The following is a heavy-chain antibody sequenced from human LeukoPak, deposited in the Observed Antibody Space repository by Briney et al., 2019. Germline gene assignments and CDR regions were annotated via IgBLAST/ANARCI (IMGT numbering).Heavy chain of an antibody. J-gene: IGHJ4*02. CDR1: GFTFSSNG. CDR3: AKDPGGLIARLDY. Sequence: GGSLRLSCAASGFTFSSNGMHWVRQAPGKGLEWVAFIRYDGSNKYYRESVKGRFTISRDNSKNTLYLQMNSLTAEDTAVYSCAKDPGGLIARLDYWGQGTLVTVSS. V-gene: IGHV3-30*02. D-gene: IGHD3-16*02. CDR2: IRYDGSNK.